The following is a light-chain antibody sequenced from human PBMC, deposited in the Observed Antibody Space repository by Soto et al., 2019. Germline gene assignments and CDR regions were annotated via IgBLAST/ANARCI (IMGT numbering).Light chain of an antibody. CDR3: QKYNSAPLT. CDR2: AAS. Sequence: DIRMTQSLSSLSASVGDRVTSACRASQGISNYLAWYQQKPGKVPKLLIYAASTLQSGVPSRFSGSGSGTDFTLTISSLQPEDVATYYCQKYNSAPLTFGGGTKVEIK. CDR1: QGISNY. V-gene: IGKV1-27*01. J-gene: IGKJ4*01.